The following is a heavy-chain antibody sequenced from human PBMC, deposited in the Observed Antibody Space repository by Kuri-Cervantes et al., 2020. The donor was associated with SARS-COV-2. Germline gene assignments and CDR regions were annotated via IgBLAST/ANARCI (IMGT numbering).Heavy chain of an antibody. CDR1: GFTFSSNA. V-gene: IGHV3-23*01. Sequence: GGSLRLSCAASGFTFSSNAMSWVRQAPGKGLEWVSAISGSGGSTYYADSVKGRFTISRDNSKNTLYLQMNSLRAEDTAVYYCAKAMLRIAARYYYYMDVWGKGTTVTVSS. CDR2: ISGSGGST. CDR3: AKAMLRIAARYYYYMDV. D-gene: IGHD6-6*01. J-gene: IGHJ6*03.